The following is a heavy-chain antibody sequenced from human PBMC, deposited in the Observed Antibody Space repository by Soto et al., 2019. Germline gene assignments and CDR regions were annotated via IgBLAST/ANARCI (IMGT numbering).Heavy chain of an antibody. Sequence: QITLRESGPALVKPTQTLTLTCTFSGFSLNSRGVGVGWVRQPPGKALEWLAIVYWDDDKRYRPSLRSRLSIRKDTPKNQVVLTLTNPDPVDTATYYCVHRGPVDASGMGFDFWGQGSLVTVSS. CDR1: GFSLNSRGVG. J-gene: IGHJ4*02. CDR2: VYWDDDK. CDR3: VHRGPVDASGMGFDF. V-gene: IGHV2-5*02.